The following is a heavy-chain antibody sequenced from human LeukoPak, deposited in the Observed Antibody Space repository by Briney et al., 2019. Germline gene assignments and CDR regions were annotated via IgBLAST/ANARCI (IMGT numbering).Heavy chain of an antibody. V-gene: IGHV3-7*01. CDR3: ARDLYQSR. CDR2: IKQQDGSEK. Sequence: GGSLRLSCAASGFTFSTYWMSWVRQAPGKGLEWVANIKQQDGSEKYYVDSVKGRFTISRDNAKNSLYLQMNSLRAEDTAVYYCARDLYQSRWGQGTLVTVSS. J-gene: IGHJ4*02. CDR1: GFTFSTYW. D-gene: IGHD2-2*01.